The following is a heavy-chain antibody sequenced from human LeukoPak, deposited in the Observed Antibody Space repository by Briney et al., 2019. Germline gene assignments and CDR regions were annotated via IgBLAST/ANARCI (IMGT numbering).Heavy chain of an antibody. J-gene: IGHJ4*02. CDR2: INPNSGGT. V-gene: IGHV1-2*06. CDR1: GYTFTGYY. Sequence: ASVKVSCKASGYTFTGYYIHWVRQAPGQGLEWMGRINPNSGGTNYAQRFQGRVTMTRDTSISTAYMELSSPRSDDTAVYYCARAESSNWDAKYFFDYWGQGTLVTVSS. D-gene: IGHD4-11*01. CDR3: ARAESSNWDAKYFFDY.